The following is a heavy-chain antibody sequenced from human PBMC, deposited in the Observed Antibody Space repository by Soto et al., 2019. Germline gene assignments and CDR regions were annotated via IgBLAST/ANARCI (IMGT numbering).Heavy chain of an antibody. V-gene: IGHV3-48*03. CDR2: ISKNGIDI. Sequence: EVQLVESGGGLVQPGGSLRLSCAASGFSFSTYEMNWVRQAPGKGLEWVSYISKNGIDIYYADSVKGRFTISRDNANNSLFLQRNSLRAEDTAVYYCAPRKSGSFNIGAFDIWGQGTMVTVSS. J-gene: IGHJ3*02. D-gene: IGHD3-10*01. CDR3: APRKSGSFNIGAFDI. CDR1: GFSFSTYE.